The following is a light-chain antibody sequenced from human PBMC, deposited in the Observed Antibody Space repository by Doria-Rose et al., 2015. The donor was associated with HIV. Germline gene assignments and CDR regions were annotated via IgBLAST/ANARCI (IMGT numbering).Light chain of an antibody. CDR2: TAS. CDR3: QQANSFPFT. J-gene: IGKJ4*01. CDR1: QGISIW. V-gene: IGKV1D-12*01. Sequence: DIRVTQSPPSVSASVGDRVTITCRASQGISIWLAWYQQKPGKAPKLLIYTASSLQSGVPSRFSGSGSGTDFTLTTSSLQPEDFVTYYCQQANSFPFTFGGGTKVEIK.